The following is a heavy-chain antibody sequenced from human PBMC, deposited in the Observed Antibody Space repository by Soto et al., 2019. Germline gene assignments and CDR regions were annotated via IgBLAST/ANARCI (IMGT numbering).Heavy chain of an antibody. Sequence: EVQLLESGGGLVQPGGSLRLSCTASGFTFSSYAMSWVRQAPGKGLEWVLAISGSGGSTYYADSVKGRFTISRDNSKNTLYRQMNSLRAEDTAVYYCAKDLASGSYWGGTFDIWGQGTMVTVSS. CDR3: AKDLASGSYWGGTFDI. CDR1: GFTFSSYA. CDR2: ISGSGGST. V-gene: IGHV3-23*01. J-gene: IGHJ3*02. D-gene: IGHD1-26*01.